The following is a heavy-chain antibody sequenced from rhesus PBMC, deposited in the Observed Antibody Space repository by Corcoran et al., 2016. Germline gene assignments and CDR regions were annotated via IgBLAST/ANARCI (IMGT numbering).Heavy chain of an antibody. D-gene: IGHD1-1-1*01. CDR1: GFTFSDYY. Sequence: EVQMGASGGGLVQPVGSLRLSCAPSGFTFSDYYMRWVRQSPRQGLEWVSSISVPSNYKYYADSVKSRFTISRDNAKNSLSLQMNRLETEDTAVYYCTRLSYSWNHFDYWGQGVLVTVSS. V-gene: IGHV3S4*01. J-gene: IGHJ4*01. CDR2: ISVPSNYK. CDR3: TRLSYSWNHFDY.